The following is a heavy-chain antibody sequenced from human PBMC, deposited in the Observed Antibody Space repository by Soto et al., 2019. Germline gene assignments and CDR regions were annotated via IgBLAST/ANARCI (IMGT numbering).Heavy chain of an antibody. J-gene: IGHJ4*02. D-gene: IGHD6-13*01. V-gene: IGHV4-59*01. CDR2: IHHSGST. Sequence: QVQLQESGPGLVRPSETLSLTCTVSGASIRSYYWSWIRQPPGKGLGWIGFIHHSGSTNYNPSFKRRLHLPVYTSRNQFSRKLSSVTAADTAVYYCTRGDSSSWRPHFDCWGQGTLVTVSS. CDR3: TRGDSSSWRPHFDC. CDR1: GASIRSYY.